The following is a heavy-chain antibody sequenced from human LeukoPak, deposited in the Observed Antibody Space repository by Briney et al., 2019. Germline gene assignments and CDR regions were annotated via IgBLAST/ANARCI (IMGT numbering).Heavy chain of an antibody. D-gene: IGHD6-19*01. CDR3: ARGGPYSSDPFDY. V-gene: IGHV3-74*01. J-gene: IGHJ4*02. CDR1: GFTFSGYW. CDR2: INSDGSTT. Sequence: GGSLRLSCAASGFTFSGYWMHWVRQAPGKGLVWVSRINSDGSTTSCAGSVKGRFTVSRDNAKNTLYLQMNSLRAEDTAVYYCARGGPYSSDPFDYWGQGTLVTVSS.